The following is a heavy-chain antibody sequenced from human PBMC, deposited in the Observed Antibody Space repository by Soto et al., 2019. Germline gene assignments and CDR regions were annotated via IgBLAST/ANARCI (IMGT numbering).Heavy chain of an antibody. Sequence: GPSVKVSCKASGYTFTGYYMHWVRQAPGQGLEWMGWINPNSGGTNYAQKFQGWVTMTRDTSISTAYMELSRLRSDDTAVYYCARAYCSSTSCYNGDAFDIWGQGTMVTVSS. D-gene: IGHD2-2*02. V-gene: IGHV1-2*04. CDR3: ARAYCSSTSCYNGDAFDI. J-gene: IGHJ3*02. CDR1: GYTFTGYY. CDR2: INPNSGGT.